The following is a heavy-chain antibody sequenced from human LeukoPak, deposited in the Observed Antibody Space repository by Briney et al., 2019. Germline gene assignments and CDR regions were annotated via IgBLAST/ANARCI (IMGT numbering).Heavy chain of an antibody. Sequence: SETLSLTCTVSGGSISSSSYYWGWIRQPPGKGLEWIGSIYYSGSTYYNPSLKSRVTISVDTSKNQFSLKLSSVTAADTAVYYCARHDVRIQLWELDAFDIWGQGTMVTVSS. CDR2: IYYSGST. V-gene: IGHV4-39*01. J-gene: IGHJ3*02. CDR1: GGSISSSSYY. D-gene: IGHD5-18*01. CDR3: ARHDVRIQLWELDAFDI.